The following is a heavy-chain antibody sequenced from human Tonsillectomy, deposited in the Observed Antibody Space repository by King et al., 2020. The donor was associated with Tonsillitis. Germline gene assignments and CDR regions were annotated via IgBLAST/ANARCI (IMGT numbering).Heavy chain of an antibody. CDR3: ARHSMIVVAGDAFDI. D-gene: IGHD3-22*01. J-gene: IGHJ3*02. Sequence: QLQESGPGLVKPSETLSLTCSVSGVSISSYYWSWIRQPPGKGLEWIGYIYYSGSTNYNPSLTSRVTISVDTSKNHFSLKLSSVTAADTAVYYCARHSMIVVAGDAFDIWGQGTMVTVSS. CDR2: IYYSGST. V-gene: IGHV4-59*01. CDR1: GVSISSYY.